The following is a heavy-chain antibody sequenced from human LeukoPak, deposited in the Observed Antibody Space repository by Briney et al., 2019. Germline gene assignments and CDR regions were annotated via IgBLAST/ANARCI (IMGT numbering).Heavy chain of an antibody. CDR1: GFTFTTYS. CDR3: ARDLHYAFDI. Sequence: SGGSLRLSCAASGFTFTTYSMNWVRQAPGKGLEWVSSISSGSTYIYYADSVKGRFTISRDNAKNSLYLQMNSLRDEDTAVYYCARDLHYAFDIWGQGTMVTASS. J-gene: IGHJ3*02. D-gene: IGHD3-10*01. CDR2: ISSGSTYI. V-gene: IGHV3-21*01.